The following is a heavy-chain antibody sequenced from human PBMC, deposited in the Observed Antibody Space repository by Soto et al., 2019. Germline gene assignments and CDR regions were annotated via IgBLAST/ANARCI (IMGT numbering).Heavy chain of an antibody. CDR1: GGSITSGGYY. D-gene: IGHD3-10*01. J-gene: IGHJ4*02. CDR2: IYYSGSA. V-gene: IGHV4-31*03. CDR3: ARDPGHYGSGSLDY. Sequence: QVQLQESGPGLVKPSETLSLTCTVSGGSITSGGYYWSWIRQHPGKGLEWIGYIYYSGSASYNPSFKNRVTISVDTSKNQFSLKLSSVTAADTAVYYCARDPGHYGSGSLDYWGQGTLVTVSS.